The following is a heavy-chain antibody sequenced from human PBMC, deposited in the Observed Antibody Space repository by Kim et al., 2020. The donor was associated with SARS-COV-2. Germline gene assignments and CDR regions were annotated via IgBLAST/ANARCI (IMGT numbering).Heavy chain of an antibody. V-gene: IGHV3-23*01. CDR1: GFTFSSYA. D-gene: IGHD5-18*01. CDR2: ISGSGGST. Sequence: GGSLRLSCAASGFTFSSYAMSWVRQAPGKGLEWVSAISGSGGSTYYADSVKGRFTISRDNSKNTLYLQMNSLRAEDTAVYYCAKFSQNSYDVWYYYGMDVWGQGTTVTVSS. CDR3: AKFSQNSYDVWYYYGMDV. J-gene: IGHJ6*02.